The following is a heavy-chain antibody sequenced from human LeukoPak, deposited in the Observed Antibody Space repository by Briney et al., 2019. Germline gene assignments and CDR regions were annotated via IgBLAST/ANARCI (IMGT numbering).Heavy chain of an antibody. V-gene: IGHV5-51*01. J-gene: IGHJ5*02. CDR1: GYSFTSYW. Sequence: AGESLKISCKGSGYSFTSYWIGWVRQMPRKGLEWMGIIYPGDSDTRYSPSFQGQVTISADKSISTAYLQWSSLKASDTAMYYCARLNGRYCSGGSCSIDPWGQGTLVTVSS. CDR2: IYPGDSDT. D-gene: IGHD2-15*01. CDR3: ARLNGRYCSGGSCSIDP.